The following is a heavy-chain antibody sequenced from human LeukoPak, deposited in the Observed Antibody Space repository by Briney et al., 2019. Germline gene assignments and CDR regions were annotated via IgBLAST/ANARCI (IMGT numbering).Heavy chain of an antibody. CDR1: GGSISSSY. CDR3: ARDGDVSGYSFDY. CDR2: IHYTGST. J-gene: IGHJ4*02. D-gene: IGHD3-22*01. Sequence: SETLSLTCTVSGGSISSSYWNWIRQSPGRGLDWIGYIHYTGSTYYNPSLESRVTMSVYRSENQFSLNLRSVTAADTAVYYCARDGDVSGYSFDYWGQGTLVTVSS. V-gene: IGHV4-59*12.